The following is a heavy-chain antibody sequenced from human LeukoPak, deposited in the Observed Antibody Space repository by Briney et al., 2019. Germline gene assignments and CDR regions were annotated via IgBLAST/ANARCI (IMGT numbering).Heavy chain of an antibody. J-gene: IGHJ4*02. D-gene: IGHD4-17*01. CDR3: ARDTLNDYGVEPALFDY. Sequence: SETLSLTCTVSGGSISSYYWSWIRQPPGKGLEWIGYIYYTGSTNYNPSLEGRVTISADTSKNQFSLKLSSATAADTAVYYCARDTLNDYGVEPALFDYWGQGTLVTVSS. V-gene: IGHV4-59*01. CDR2: IYYTGST. CDR1: GGSISSYY.